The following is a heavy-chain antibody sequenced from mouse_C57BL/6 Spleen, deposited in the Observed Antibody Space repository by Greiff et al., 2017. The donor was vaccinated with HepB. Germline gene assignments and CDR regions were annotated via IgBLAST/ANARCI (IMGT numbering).Heavy chain of an antibody. D-gene: IGHD4-1*01. J-gene: IGHJ2*01. V-gene: IGHV1-50*01. CDR1: GYTFTSYW. CDR3: ALTGTGDY. CDR2: IDPSDSYT. Sequence: QVQLQQPGAELVKPGASVKLSCKASGYTFTSYWMQWVKQRPGQGLEWIGEIDPSDSYTNYNQKFKGKATLTVDTSSSTAYMQPSSLTSEESAVYYCALTGTGDYWGQGTTLTVSS.